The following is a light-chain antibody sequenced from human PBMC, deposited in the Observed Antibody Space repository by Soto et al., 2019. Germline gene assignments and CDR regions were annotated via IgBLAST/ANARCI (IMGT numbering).Light chain of an antibody. CDR3: QSYDSSLRGSV. J-gene: IGLJ3*02. CDR1: SSNIGAGYD. V-gene: IGLV1-40*01. Sequence: QSVLTQPPSVSGAPGQRVTISCTGSSSNIGAGYDVHWYQQLPGTAPKLLIYGNSNRPSGVPDRFSGSKSGTSASLAITGLQAEYEADYYCQSYDSSLRGSVFGGGTQLTVL. CDR2: GNS.